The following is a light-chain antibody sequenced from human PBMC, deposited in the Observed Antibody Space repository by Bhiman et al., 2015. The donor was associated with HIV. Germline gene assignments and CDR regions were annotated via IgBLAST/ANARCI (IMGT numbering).Light chain of an antibody. V-gene: IGLV1-51*01. CDR2: DNN. J-gene: IGLJ3*02. CDR1: GSNIGNNS. Sequence: QSVLTQPPSVSAAPGQKVTISCSGSGSNIGNNSVSWYQQFPGTAPKLLIYDNNKRPSGIPDRFSGSKSGTSATLGITGLQTGDEADYYCGTWDSSLSAEVFGGGTKLTVL. CDR3: GTWDSSLSAEV.